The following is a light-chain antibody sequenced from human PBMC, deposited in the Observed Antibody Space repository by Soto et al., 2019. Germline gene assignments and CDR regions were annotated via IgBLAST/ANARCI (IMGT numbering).Light chain of an antibody. J-gene: IGKJ5*01. V-gene: IGKV3-20*01. CDR3: QQSYSTPIT. CDR2: GAS. Sequence: EIVLMQSPGTLSLSPGERATLSCRASQSVSNNYLAWYQQKPGQAPRLLIYGASNRATGIPDRFSGSGSGTDFTLTISRLEPEDFATYYCQQSYSTPITFGQGTRLEI. CDR1: QSVSNNY.